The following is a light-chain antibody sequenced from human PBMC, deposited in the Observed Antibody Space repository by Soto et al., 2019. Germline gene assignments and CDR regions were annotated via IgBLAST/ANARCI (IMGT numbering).Light chain of an antibody. J-gene: IGKJ5*01. V-gene: IGKV3-11*01. CDR3: QQRQYCLPIT. Sequence: LSMSPANLSLSKRERATLSCRASPTVNSYLAWYQQKPGQAPRLLIYDASNRAAGIPGRFSGSGSGTDFTLTISSLESEDFAIYYCQQRQYCLPITFGQGTRLEIK. CDR2: DAS. CDR1: PTVNSY.